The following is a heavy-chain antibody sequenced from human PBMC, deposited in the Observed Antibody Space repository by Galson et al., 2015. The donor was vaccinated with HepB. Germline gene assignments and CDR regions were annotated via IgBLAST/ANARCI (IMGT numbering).Heavy chain of an antibody. D-gene: IGHD5-18*01. Sequence: SLRLSCAASGFTFSSYGMHWVRQAPGKGLEWVAVIWYDGSNKYYADSVKGRFTISRDNSKNTLYLQMNSLRAEDTAVYYCARDHSHGYAWFSDYWGQGTLVTVSS. CDR1: GFTFSSYG. V-gene: IGHV3-33*01. CDR2: IWYDGSNK. J-gene: IGHJ4*02. CDR3: ARDHSHGYAWFSDY.